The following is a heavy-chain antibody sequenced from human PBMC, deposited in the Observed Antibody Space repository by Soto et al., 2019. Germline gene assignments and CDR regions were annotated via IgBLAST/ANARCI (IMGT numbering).Heavy chain of an antibody. CDR1: GGSISSGGYY. Sequence: QVQLRESGPGLVQPSQTLSLTCTVSGGSISSGGYYWTWIRQHQGKGLEWIGYIYYTGSAYYNPYLQSRVSLWIDTSRRQFSVKLGLATPAESAVYYCARPYSGSSRGLYLWGQGTTVTVAS. D-gene: IGHD6-6*01. CDR2: IYYTGSA. J-gene: IGHJ6*02. CDR3: ARPYSGSSRGLYL. V-gene: IGHV4-31*03.